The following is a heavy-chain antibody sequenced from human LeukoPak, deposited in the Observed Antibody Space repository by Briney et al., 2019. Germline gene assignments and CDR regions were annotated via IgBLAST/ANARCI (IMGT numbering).Heavy chain of an antibody. CDR2: IKSNSEGGTT. CDR1: GFILSNAW. V-gene: IGHV3-15*05. D-gene: IGHD3-3*01. J-gene: IGHJ4*02. CDR3: TTDRITIFGVVVPFDL. Sequence: GGSLTLSCAASGFILSNAWMNWVRQAPGKGLEWVGHIKSNSEGGTTDYSAPVKDRFSISRDESKTTLYLQMNSVKTEDTAVYYCTTDRITIFGVVVPFDLWGQGILVTVSS.